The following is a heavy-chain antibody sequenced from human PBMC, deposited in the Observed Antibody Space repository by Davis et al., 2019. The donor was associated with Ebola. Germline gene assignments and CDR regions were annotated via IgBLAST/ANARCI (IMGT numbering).Heavy chain of an antibody. J-gene: IGHJ6*04. CDR2: ISGSGGST. Sequence: GGSLRLSCAASGFTFSSYAMTWVRQAPGKGLEWVSGISGSGGSTYYADSVKGRFTISRDNSKNTLYLQMNSLRVDDTAVYYCAKGGSGWPSDYSYGLGVWGKGTAVTVSS. CDR3: AKGGSGWPSDYSYGLGV. V-gene: IGHV3-23*01. CDR1: GFTFSSYA. D-gene: IGHD6-19*01.